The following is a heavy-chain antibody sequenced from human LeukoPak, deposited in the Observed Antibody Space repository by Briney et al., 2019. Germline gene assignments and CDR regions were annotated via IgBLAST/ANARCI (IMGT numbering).Heavy chain of an antibody. CDR1: GFTFSSHW. D-gene: IGHD3-10*01. V-gene: IGHV3-7*05. CDR2: INQDGSEK. Sequence: GSLRLSCAASGFTFSSHWMSWVRQAPGKGLECVASINQDGSEKYSMDSVKGRFTISRDNAKNSLYLQMNSLRGEDTAIYYCARDHVVRGLVWDYWGQGTLVTVSS. J-gene: IGHJ4*02. CDR3: ARDHVVRGLVWDY.